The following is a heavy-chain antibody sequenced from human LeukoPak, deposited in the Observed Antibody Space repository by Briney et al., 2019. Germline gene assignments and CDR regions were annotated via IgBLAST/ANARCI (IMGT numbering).Heavy chain of an antibody. J-gene: IGHJ4*02. CDR2: IYYSGST. V-gene: IGHV4-39*01. Sequence: SETRSLTCTVAGGSISSSSYYWGWIRQPPGKGLEWLGSIYYSGSTYYNPSLKSRVTISVDTSKNQFSLKLSSVTAADTAVYYCARPPYSSGWYYFDYWGQGTLVTVSS. D-gene: IGHD6-19*01. CDR1: GGSISSSSYY. CDR3: ARPPYSSGWYYFDY.